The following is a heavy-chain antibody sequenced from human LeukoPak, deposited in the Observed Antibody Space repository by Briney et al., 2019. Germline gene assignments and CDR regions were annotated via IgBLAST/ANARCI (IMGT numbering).Heavy chain of an antibody. V-gene: IGHV4-59*01. J-gene: IGHJ4*02. CDR3: ARGTQVRRSGIDY. D-gene: IGHD1-26*01. CDR2: IFYTGST. Sequence: SETLSLTCTVSGVSISGNYWSWIRQPPGKGLEWIGYIFYTGSTNYNPSLQSRVTILVDTSKNQFSLKLSSVSAADTAVYYCARGTQVRRSGIDYWGQGILVTVSS. CDR1: GVSISGNY.